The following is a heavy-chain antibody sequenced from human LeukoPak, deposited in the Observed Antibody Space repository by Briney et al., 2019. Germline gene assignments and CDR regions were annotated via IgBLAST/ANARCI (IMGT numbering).Heavy chain of an antibody. D-gene: IGHD2-8*01. CDR2: ISYDGSNK. V-gene: IGHV3-30*04. Sequence: GGSLRLSCAASGFTFSSYAMHWVRQAPGKGREGVAVISYDGSNKYYADSVKGRFTISRDNSKNTLYLQMNSLRAEDTAVYYCARDLIGYCTNGVCFGDYWGQGTLVTVSS. J-gene: IGHJ4*02. CDR1: GFTFSSYA. CDR3: ARDLIGYCTNGVCFGDY.